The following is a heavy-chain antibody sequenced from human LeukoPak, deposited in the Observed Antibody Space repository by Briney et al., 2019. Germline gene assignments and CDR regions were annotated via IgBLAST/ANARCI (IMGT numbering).Heavy chain of an antibody. CDR2: IYYSGST. CDR1: GGPTTSYY. CDR3: ARSSSILTIPTFDY. Sequence: SETLSLTCTVSGGPTTSYYWSWIRQPPGKGLEWIGYIYYSGSTNYNPSLKSRVTISVDTSKNQFSLKLSSLTAADTAVYYCARSSSILTIPTFDYWGRGTLVTVSS. J-gene: IGHJ4*02. D-gene: IGHD5-24*01. V-gene: IGHV4-59*01.